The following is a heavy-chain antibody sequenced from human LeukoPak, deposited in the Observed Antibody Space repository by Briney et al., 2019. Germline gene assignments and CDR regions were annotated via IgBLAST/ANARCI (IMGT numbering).Heavy chain of an antibody. CDR2: ISSTSSTI. CDR3: IVLAVAGTLGFDY. CDR1: GFTFSSYS. V-gene: IGHV3-48*01. Sequence: GGSLRLSCAASGFTFSSYSMNWVRQAPGKGLEWVSYISSTSSTIYYADSVKGRFTISRDNAKNSLYLQMDSLRAEDTAVYYCIVLAVAGTLGFDYWGQGTLVTVSS. J-gene: IGHJ4*02. D-gene: IGHD6-19*01.